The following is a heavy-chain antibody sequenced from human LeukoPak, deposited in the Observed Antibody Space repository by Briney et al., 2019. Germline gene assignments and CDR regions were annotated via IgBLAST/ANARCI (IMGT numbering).Heavy chain of an antibody. V-gene: IGHV6-1*01. J-gene: IGHJ5*02. CDR2: TYYRSTWYN. D-gene: IGHD2-2*01. Sequence: SQTLSLTCAISGDSVSSNSVTWNWIRQSPSRGLEWLGRTYYRSTWYNDYAVSVRGRTTVNPDTSKNQFSLHLNSVTPEDTAVYYCARRLTQYDCFDPWGQGILVTISS. CDR3: ARRLTQYDCFDP. CDR1: GDSVSSNSVT.